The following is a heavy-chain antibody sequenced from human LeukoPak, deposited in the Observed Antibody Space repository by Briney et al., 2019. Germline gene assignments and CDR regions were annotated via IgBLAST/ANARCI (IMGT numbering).Heavy chain of an antibody. CDR2: ISWDGGST. CDR3: AKGIAAAGPTWFDP. CDR1: GFTFDDYA. D-gene: IGHD6-13*01. V-gene: IGHV3-43D*03. J-gene: IGHJ5*02. Sequence: GGSLRLSCAASGFTFDDYAMHWVRQAPGKGLEWVSLISWDGGSTYYADSVKGRFTISRDNSKNSLYLQMSSLRAEDTALYYCAKGIAAAGPTWFDPWGQGTLVTVSS.